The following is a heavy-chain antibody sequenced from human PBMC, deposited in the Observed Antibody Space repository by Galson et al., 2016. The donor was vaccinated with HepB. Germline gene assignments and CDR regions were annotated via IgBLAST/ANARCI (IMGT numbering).Heavy chain of an antibody. J-gene: IGHJ3*02. D-gene: IGHD4-17*01. CDR2: ISSSSSYI. CDR3: ARDAWGDYYARDAFDI. CDR1: GFTFSSHA. Sequence: SLRLSCAASGFTFSSHAMNWVRQAPGKGLEWVSYISSSSSYIYYADAVKGRLIISRDNAKKSLYLQMNSLRDEDTAVYYCARDAWGDYYARDAFDIWGQGTMVTVSS. V-gene: IGHV3-21*01.